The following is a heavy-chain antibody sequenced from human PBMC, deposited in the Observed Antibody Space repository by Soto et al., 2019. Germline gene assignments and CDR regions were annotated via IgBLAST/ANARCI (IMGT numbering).Heavy chain of an antibody. V-gene: IGHV3-7*01. Sequence: PGGSLRLSCAASGFTFSSHWMSWVRQAPGKGLEWVANINGDGSEKYYVDSVKGRFTISRDNAKNSLVLQMNSLRVDDTAVYYCARGQNWGQGTLVTVSS. J-gene: IGHJ4*02. CDR2: INGDGSEK. CDR3: ARGQN. CDR1: GFTFSSHW.